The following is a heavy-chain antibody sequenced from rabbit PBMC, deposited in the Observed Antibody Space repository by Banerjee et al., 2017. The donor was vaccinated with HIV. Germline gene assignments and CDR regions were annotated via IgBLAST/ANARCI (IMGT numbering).Heavy chain of an antibody. Sequence: QEQLKETGGGLVQPGGSLTLSCKASGFDFSSYAMCWVRQAPGKGPEWIACIGGGDGSTYYASWAKGRFTISKTSSTTVTLQMTSLTAADTATYFCARDQPADGGFSLNLWGQGTLVTVS. CDR3: ARDQPADGGFSLNL. CDR1: GFDFSSYA. V-gene: IGHV1S47*01. CDR2: IGGGDGST. J-gene: IGHJ4*01. D-gene: IGHD7-1*01.